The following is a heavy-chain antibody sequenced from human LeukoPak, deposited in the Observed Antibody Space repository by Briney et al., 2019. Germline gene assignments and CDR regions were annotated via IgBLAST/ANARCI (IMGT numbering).Heavy chain of an antibody. D-gene: IGHD3-16*02. CDR1: GGSISSYY. CDR3: ARGPLYDYVWGSYRTWDYYYGMDV. V-gene: IGHV4-4*07. Sequence: SETLSLTCTVSGGSISSYYWSWIRQPAGKGLEWIGRIYTSGSTNYNPSPKSRVTMSVDTSKNQFSLKLSSVTAADTAVYYCARGPLYDYVWGSYRTWDYYYGMDVWGQGTTVTVSS. CDR2: IYTSGST. J-gene: IGHJ6*02.